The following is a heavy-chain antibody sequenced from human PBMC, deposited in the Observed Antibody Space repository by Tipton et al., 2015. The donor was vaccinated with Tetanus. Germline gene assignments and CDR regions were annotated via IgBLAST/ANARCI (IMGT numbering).Heavy chain of an antibody. V-gene: IGHV4-59*01. J-gene: IGHJ6*02. CDR1: GGSISTYH. Sequence: TLSLTCTVSGGSISTYHWNWIRQFPGKGLEWIGYIDYFGSTKYNPSLKSRVAMSVDTSKNQVSLQLAFVTAADTAIYYCARERIEAFYYHGLDVWGPGTTVTVSS. CDR2: IDYFGST. D-gene: IGHD2-21*01. CDR3: ARERIEAFYYHGLDV.